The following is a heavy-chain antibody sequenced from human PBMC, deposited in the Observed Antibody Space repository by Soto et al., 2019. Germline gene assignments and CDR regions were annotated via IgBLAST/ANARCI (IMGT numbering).Heavy chain of an antibody. V-gene: IGHV3-23*01. CDR3: FFYFYDDNRDVFYI. Sequence: GGSLRLSCAASGFTFSNYALSWVRQAPGKGLEWVSTISGSGASTYYADSVKGRFTISRVNSKNTLYLQVNSLRAEDTALYYCFFYFYDDNRDVFYIFSQGSLVTVS. CDR1: GFTFSNYA. D-gene: IGHD5-12*01. J-gene: IGHJ3*02. CDR2: ISGSGAST.